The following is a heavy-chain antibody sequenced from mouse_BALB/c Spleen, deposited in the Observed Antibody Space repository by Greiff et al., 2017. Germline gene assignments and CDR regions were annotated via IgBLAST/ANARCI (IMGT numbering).Heavy chain of an antibody. CDR1: GYTFTSYW. Sequence: LQQPGSELVRPGASVKLSCKASGYTFTSYWMHWVKQRHGQGLEWIGNIYPGSGSTNYDEKFKSKGTLTVDTSSSTAYMHLSSLTSEDSAVYYCTTYGNYGAMDYWGQGTSVTGSS. CDR3: TTYGNYGAMDY. CDR2: IYPGSGST. V-gene: IGHV1S22*01. D-gene: IGHD2-10*02. J-gene: IGHJ4*01.